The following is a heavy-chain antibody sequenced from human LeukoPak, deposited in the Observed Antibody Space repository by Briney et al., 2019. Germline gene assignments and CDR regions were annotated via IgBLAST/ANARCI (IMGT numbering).Heavy chain of an antibody. Sequence: GASVKVSCKASGYTFTGYYMHWVRQAPGQGLEWMGGLNPDTGNTNYAQKFQARVIMTRDTSINTAYMELRRLRYDDTAMYFCARESFSGSGGLNWFAPWGQGTLVTVSA. D-gene: IGHD3-10*01. CDR1: GYTFTGYY. V-gene: IGHV1-2*02. CDR3: ARESFSGSGGLNWFAP. J-gene: IGHJ5*02. CDR2: LNPDTGNT.